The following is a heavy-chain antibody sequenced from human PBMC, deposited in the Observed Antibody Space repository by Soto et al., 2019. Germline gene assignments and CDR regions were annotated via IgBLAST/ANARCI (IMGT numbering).Heavy chain of an antibody. D-gene: IGHD3-22*01. V-gene: IGHV1-3*01. CDR3: ARDVGRTYYYDSKGFDY. Sequence: GASVKVSCKASGYTFPSYAMHWVRQAPGQRLEWMGWINAGNGNTKYSQKFQGRVTITRDTSASTAYMELSSLRSEDTAVYYCARDVGRTYYYDSKGFDYWGQGTLVTVSS. J-gene: IGHJ4*02. CDR1: GYTFPSYA. CDR2: INAGNGNT.